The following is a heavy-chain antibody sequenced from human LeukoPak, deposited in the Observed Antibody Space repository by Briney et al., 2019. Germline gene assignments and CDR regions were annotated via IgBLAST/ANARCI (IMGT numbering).Heavy chain of an antibody. CDR2: IGTAGDT. CDR1: GFTFSSYD. V-gene: IGHV3-13*01. D-gene: IGHD5-12*01. CDR3: ARAWGGSNWFDP. Sequence: GGSLRLSCAASGFTFSSYDMHWVRQATGKGLEWVSAIGTAGDTYYPGSVKGRFTISRENAKNSLDLPMNSLRAGDTAVYYCARAWGGSNWFDPWGQGTLVTVSS. J-gene: IGHJ5*02.